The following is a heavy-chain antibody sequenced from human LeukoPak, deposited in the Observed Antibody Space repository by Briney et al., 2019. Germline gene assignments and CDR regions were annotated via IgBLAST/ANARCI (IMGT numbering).Heavy chain of an antibody. V-gene: IGHV3-64D*06. CDR2: ISSNGGST. CDR1: GFTFSSYA. J-gene: IGHJ5*02. Sequence: SGGSLGLSCSASGFTFSSYAMHWVRQAPGKGLEYVSAISSNGGSTYYADSVKGRFTISRDNSKNTLYLQMSSLRAEDTAVYYCVKDRMLRRNWFDPWGQGTLVTVSS. D-gene: IGHD3-16*01. CDR3: VKDRMLRRNWFDP.